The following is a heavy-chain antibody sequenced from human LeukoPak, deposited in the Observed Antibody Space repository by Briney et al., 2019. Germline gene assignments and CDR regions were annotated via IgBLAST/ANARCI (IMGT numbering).Heavy chain of an antibody. D-gene: IGHD6-19*01. CDR2: MYNRGST. V-gene: IGHV4-59*01. Sequence: PSETLSHTCTVSGDSISNYYWSWIRQSPGKKLEWIGYMYNRGSTIYNPSLKSRVTISTDTSKNQFSLRLTSVTAADTAVYYCARAEKAVTGTLDYWGQGTLITVSS. CDR3: ARAEKAVTGTLDY. CDR1: GDSISNYY. J-gene: IGHJ4*02.